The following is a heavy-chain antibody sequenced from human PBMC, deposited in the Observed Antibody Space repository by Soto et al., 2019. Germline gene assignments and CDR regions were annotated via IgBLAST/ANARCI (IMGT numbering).Heavy chain of an antibody. V-gene: IGHV3-30*18. CDR1: EFTFSSYG. CDR3: AKWNGGFDY. Sequence: QVQLVESGGGVVQPGRSLRLSCAASEFTFSSYGMHWVRQAPGKGLEWVAVISYDGSYKYCADSVKGRFTISRDNSKNTLYLQMNSLRAEDTAVYYCAKWNGGFDYWGQGTLVTVSS. CDR2: ISYDGSYK. D-gene: IGHD3-16*01. J-gene: IGHJ4*02.